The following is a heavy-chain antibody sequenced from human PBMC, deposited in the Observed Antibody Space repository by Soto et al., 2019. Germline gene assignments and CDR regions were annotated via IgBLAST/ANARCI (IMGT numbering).Heavy chain of an antibody. CDR3: ARGKGLLLWFGELHPHNY. Sequence: SETLSLTCTVSGGSISSYYWSWIRQPPGKGLECIGYIYYSGSTNYNPSLKSRVTISVDTSKNQFSLKLSSVTAADTAVYYCARGKGLLLWFGELHPHNYWGQGTLVTVSS. J-gene: IGHJ4*02. CDR1: GGSISSYY. D-gene: IGHD3-10*01. V-gene: IGHV4-59*12. CDR2: IYYSGST.